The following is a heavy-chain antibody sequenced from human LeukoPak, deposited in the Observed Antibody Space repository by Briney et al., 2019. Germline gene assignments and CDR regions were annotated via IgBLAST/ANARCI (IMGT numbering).Heavy chain of an antibody. Sequence: SETLSLTCAVYGGSFSGYYWSWIRQPPGKGLEWIGEINHSGSTNYNPSLKSRVTISVDTSKNQFSLKLSSVTAADTAVCYCARMNYYYGSGSYHNWFDPWGQGTLVTVSS. CDR3: ARMNYYYGSGSYHNWFDP. V-gene: IGHV4-34*01. J-gene: IGHJ5*02. CDR1: GGSFSGYY. CDR2: INHSGST. D-gene: IGHD3-10*01.